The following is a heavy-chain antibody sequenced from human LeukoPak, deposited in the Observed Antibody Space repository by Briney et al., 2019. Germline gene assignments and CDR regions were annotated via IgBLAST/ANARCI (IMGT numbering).Heavy chain of an antibody. CDR2: ISYDGSNK. CDR1: GFTFSSYA. Sequence: GRSLRLSCAASGFTFSSYAMHWVRQAPGKGLEWVAVISYDGSNKYYADSVKGRFTISRDNSKNTLYLQMNSLRAEDTAVYYCARSGYPSDCPDYWGQGTLVTVSS. J-gene: IGHJ4*02. CDR3: ARSGYPSDCPDY. D-gene: IGHD3-3*01. V-gene: IGHV3-30-3*01.